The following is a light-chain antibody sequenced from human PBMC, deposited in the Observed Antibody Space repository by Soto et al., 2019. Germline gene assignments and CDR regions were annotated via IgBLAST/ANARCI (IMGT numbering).Light chain of an antibody. CDR1: QSVSSSY. CDR2: GAS. J-gene: IGKJ1*01. CDR3: QQYGSSPWT. V-gene: IGKV3-20*01. Sequence: EIVLTQSPGALSLSPRERAPLSCRASQSVSSSYLAWYQQKPGQAPRLLIHGASSRATGIPDRFSGSGSGADFTLTISRLEPEDFAVYYCQQYGSSPWTFGQGTKVDIK.